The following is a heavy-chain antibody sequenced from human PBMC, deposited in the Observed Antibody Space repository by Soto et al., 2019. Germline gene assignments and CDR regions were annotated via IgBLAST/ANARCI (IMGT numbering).Heavy chain of an antibody. CDR1: GSTFSSYA. D-gene: IGHD1-26*01. J-gene: IGHJ4*02. V-gene: IGHV1-69*01. CDR2: IIPIFGTA. Sequence: QVQLVQSGAEVKKPGSSVKVSCNASGSTFSSYAISWVRQAPGQGLEWMGGIIPIFGTANYAQKFQGRVTITAEETTSTAYMELSSLRSEDTAVYYCARELGPEYSGSYYFDYWGQGTLVTVSS. CDR3: ARELGPEYSGSYYFDY.